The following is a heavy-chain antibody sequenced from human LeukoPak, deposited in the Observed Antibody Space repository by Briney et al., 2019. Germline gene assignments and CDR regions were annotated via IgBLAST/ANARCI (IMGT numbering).Heavy chain of an antibody. CDR2: INPNSGGT. Sequence: ASVKVSCKASGYTFTGYYMHWVRQARGQGLEWMGWINPNSGGTNYAQKFQGRVTMTRDTSISTAYMELSRLRSDDTAVYYCARDYYDSSGLGLNGIDYWGQGTLVTVSS. CDR3: ARDYYDSSGLGLNGIDY. D-gene: IGHD3-22*01. V-gene: IGHV1-2*02. CDR1: GYTFTGYY. J-gene: IGHJ4*02.